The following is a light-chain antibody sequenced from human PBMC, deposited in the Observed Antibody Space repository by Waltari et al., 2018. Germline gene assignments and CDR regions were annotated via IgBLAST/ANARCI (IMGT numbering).Light chain of an antibody. Sequence: EIVLTQSPGTLSLSPGDRATLSCRASQSVSSIYLAWYQQKPGQAPRLLIYGASSRATGIPDRFSGSGSGTDFTLTISRLEPEDFAVYYCQQYDNSPQTFGQGTKLEIK. CDR1: QSVSSIY. CDR2: GAS. CDR3: QQYDNSPQT. V-gene: IGKV3-20*01. J-gene: IGKJ2*01.